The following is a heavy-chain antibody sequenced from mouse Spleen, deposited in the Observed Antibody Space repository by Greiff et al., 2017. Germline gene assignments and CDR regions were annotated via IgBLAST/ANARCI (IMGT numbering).Heavy chain of an antibody. CDR2: ISSGGSYT. Sequence: DVKLVESGGGLVKPGGSLKLSCAASGFTFSSYAMSWVRQTPEKRLEWVATISSGGSYTYYPDSVKGRFTISRDNAKNTLYLQMSSLRSEDTAMYYCARGPHYYGSSYNAMDYWGQGTSVTVSS. CDR1: GFTFSSYA. CDR3: ARGPHYYGSSYNAMDY. V-gene: IGHV5-9-1*01. D-gene: IGHD1-1*01. J-gene: IGHJ4*01.